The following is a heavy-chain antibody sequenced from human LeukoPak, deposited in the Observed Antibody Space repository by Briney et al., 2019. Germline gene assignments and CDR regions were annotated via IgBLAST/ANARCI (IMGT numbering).Heavy chain of an antibody. V-gene: IGHV1-3*01. D-gene: IGHD1-26*01. J-gene: IGHJ4*02. CDR2: INAGNGNT. CDR1: GYTFTSYA. CDR3: ARAHRYSGSSSVHFDY. Sequence: ASVKVSCKASGYTFTSYAMHWVRQAPGQRREWMGWINAGNGNTKYSQKFQGRVTITRDTSASTAYMELSSLRSEDTAVYSCARAHRYSGSSSVHFDYWGQGPLVTVSS.